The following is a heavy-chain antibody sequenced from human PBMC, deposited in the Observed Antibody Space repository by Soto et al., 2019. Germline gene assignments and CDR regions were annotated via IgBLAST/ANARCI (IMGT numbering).Heavy chain of an antibody. CDR2: MSYDGTTE. CDR3: ARSGDTNPYYYHALDV. V-gene: IGHV3-33*03. Sequence: QVQLVESGGGVVQRGRSLRVSCAASGFTFSVYGMHWVRQAPGKGLEWVAIMSYDGTTEYYADSVKGRFTISRDNSRYTLYLQMNSLRAEDTAVYYCARSGDTNPYYYHALDVWGQGTTVTVSS. J-gene: IGHJ6*02. CDR1: GFTFSVYG. D-gene: IGHD3-10*01.